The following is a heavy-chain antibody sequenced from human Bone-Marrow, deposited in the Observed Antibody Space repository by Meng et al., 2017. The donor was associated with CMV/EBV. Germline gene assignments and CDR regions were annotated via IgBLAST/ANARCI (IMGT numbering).Heavy chain of an antibody. D-gene: IGHD2-8*02. CDR1: GGSISSSSYY. V-gene: IGHV4-39*07. Sequence: GSLRLSCTVSGGSISSSSYYWGWIRQPPGKGLEWIGSIYYSGSTYYNPSLKSRVTISVDTSKNQFSLKLSSVTAADTAVHYCARGEGFCTGGACYFDYWGQGTLVTVSS. CDR2: IYYSGST. J-gene: IGHJ4*02. CDR3: ARGEGFCTGGACYFDY.